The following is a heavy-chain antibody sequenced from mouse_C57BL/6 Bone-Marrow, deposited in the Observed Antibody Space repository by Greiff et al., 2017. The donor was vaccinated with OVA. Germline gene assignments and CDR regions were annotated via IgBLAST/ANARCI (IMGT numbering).Heavy chain of an antibody. V-gene: IGHV2-2*01. Sequence: VKLQESGPGLVQPSQSLSITCTVSGFSLTSYGVHWVRQSPGKGLEWLGVIWSGGSTDYNAAFISRLSISKDNSKSQVFFKMNSLQADDTAIYYCARVYDYDVDFDVWGTGTTVTVSS. CDR2: IWSGGST. D-gene: IGHD2-4*01. CDR3: ARVYDYDVDFDV. CDR1: GFSLTSYG. J-gene: IGHJ1*03.